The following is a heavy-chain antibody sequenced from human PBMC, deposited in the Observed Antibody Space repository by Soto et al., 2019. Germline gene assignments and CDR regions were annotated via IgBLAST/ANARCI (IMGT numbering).Heavy chain of an antibody. CDR3: ARDSQPLGTHQSFDY. Sequence: LSLTCTVSGGSISSGGYYWSWIRQHPGKGLEWIGYIYYSGSTYCNPSLKSRVTISVVTSKNQFSLKLSSVTAADTAVYYCARDSQPLGTHQSFDYWGQGTLVTVSS. CDR2: IYYSGST. D-gene: IGHD7-27*01. J-gene: IGHJ4*02. V-gene: IGHV4-31*03. CDR1: GGSISSGGYY.